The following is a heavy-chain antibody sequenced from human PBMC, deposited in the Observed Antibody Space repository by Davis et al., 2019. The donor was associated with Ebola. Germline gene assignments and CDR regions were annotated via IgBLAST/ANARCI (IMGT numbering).Heavy chain of an antibody. D-gene: IGHD5-12*01. CDR3: VRDSGYYSHDY. V-gene: IGHV3-74*01. CDR1: GFTVSSNH. CDR2: IDPDGTGT. Sequence: GESLKISCAASGFTVSSNHMSWVRQAPGKGLVWVARIDPDGTGTNYADSVKGRFTISRDNAKNTLSLQMNSLRVEDTAVYYCVRDSGYYSHDYWGHGTLVTVSS. J-gene: IGHJ4*01.